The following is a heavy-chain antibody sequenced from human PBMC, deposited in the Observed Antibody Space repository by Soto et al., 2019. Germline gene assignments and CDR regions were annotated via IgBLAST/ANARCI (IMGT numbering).Heavy chain of an antibody. V-gene: IGHV3-21*01. D-gene: IGHD1-26*01. CDR1: GFTFSSYS. CDR3: ARVGWELLTRFFDY. Sequence: EVQLVESGGGLVKPGGSLRLSCAASGFTFSSYSMNWVRQAPGKGLEWVSSISSSSSYIYYADSVKGRFTISRDNAKNSLYLQMNSLRAEDTAVYYCARVGWELLTRFFDYWGQGTLVTVSS. CDR2: ISSSSSYI. J-gene: IGHJ4*02.